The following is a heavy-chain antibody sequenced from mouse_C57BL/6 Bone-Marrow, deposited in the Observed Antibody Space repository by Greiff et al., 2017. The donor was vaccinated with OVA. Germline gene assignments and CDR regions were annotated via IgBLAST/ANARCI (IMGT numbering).Heavy chain of an antibody. CDR1: GFSFNTYA. J-gene: IGHJ4*01. Sequence: EVKVVESGGGLVQPKGSLKLSCAASGFSFNTYAMNWVRQAPGKGLEWVARIRSKSNNYATYYADSVKDRFTISRDDSESMLYLQMNNLKTEDTAMYYCVRLPDYYGSSYGAMDYWGQGTSVTVSS. V-gene: IGHV10-1*01. CDR2: IRSKSNNYAT. CDR3: VRLPDYYGSSYGAMDY. D-gene: IGHD1-1*01.